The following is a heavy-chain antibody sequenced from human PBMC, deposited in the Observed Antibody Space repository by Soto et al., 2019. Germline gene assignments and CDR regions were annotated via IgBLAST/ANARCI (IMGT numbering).Heavy chain of an antibody. CDR3: AKTYSGDSNDAFDI. D-gene: IGHD1-26*01. CDR2: IYPGDSDT. J-gene: IGHJ3*02. Sequence: PGESLKISCTGSGYRFTNFWIGWVRQMPGKGLEWMGIIYPGDSDTTYGPSFEGQVTFSADRSTSTAYLEWSSLRASDTAMYYCAKTYSGDSNDAFDIWGQGXLVTV. CDR1: GYRFTNFW. V-gene: IGHV5-51*01.